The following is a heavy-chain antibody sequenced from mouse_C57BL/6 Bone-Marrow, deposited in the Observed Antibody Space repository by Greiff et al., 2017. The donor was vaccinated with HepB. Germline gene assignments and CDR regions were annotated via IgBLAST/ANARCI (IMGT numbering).Heavy chain of an antibody. D-gene: IGHD2-4*01. CDR2: ISSGSSTI. CDR1: GFTFRDYG. V-gene: IGHV5-17*01. Sequence: EVKLVESGGGLVKPGGSLKLSCAASGFTFRDYGMHWVRQAPEKGLEWVAYISSGSSTIYYADTVKGRFTISRDNAKNTLFLQMASLRSEDTAMYYCARGDYDGGYYFDYWGQGTTLTVSS. J-gene: IGHJ2*01. CDR3: ARGDYDGGYYFDY.